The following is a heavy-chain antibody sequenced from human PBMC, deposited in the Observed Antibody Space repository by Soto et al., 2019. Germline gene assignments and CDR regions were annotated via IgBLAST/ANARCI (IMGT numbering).Heavy chain of an antibody. CDR3: ARARGYIGAQEPNYYYYSGMDV. V-gene: IGHV4-4*02. Sequence: SETLSLTCAVSGGSISSSNWWSWVRQPPGKGLEWIGESYHSGSTNYNPSLKSRVTISVDKSKNQFFLKLSSVTAADTAVYYCARARGYIGAQEPNYYYYSGMDVWGQGTTVTVSS. D-gene: IGHD6-13*01. J-gene: IGHJ6*02. CDR1: GGSISSSNW. CDR2: SYHSGST.